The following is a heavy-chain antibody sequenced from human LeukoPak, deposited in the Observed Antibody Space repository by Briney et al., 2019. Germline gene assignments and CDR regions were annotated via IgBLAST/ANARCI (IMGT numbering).Heavy chain of an antibody. J-gene: IGHJ4*02. CDR2: ISAYNGNT. Sequence: GASVKVSCKASGYTFTSYGISWVRQAPGQGLEWMGWISAYNGNTNYAQKLQGRVTMTTDTSTSTAYMELRSLRSDDTAVYYCARVMGDIVVVPAAIDYWGQETLVTVSS. CDR1: GYTFTSYG. V-gene: IGHV1-18*04. D-gene: IGHD2-2*02. CDR3: ARVMGDIVVVPAAIDY.